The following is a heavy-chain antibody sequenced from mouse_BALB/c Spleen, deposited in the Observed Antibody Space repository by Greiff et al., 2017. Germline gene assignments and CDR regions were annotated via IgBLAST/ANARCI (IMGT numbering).Heavy chain of an antibody. J-gene: IGHJ3*01. V-gene: IGHV1-14*01. Sequence: EVQLQQSGPELVKPGASVKISCKASGYTFTGYDINWVRQRTGQSLEWIGYIYPCDGGTKYNEKFKGKATLTTDKSSSTAYMQLNRLTSEDSAVYYCARGDGSSHFAYWGQGTLVTVSA. CDR3: ARGDGSSHFAY. CDR2: IYPCDGGT. D-gene: IGHD1-1*01. CDR1: GYTFTGYD.